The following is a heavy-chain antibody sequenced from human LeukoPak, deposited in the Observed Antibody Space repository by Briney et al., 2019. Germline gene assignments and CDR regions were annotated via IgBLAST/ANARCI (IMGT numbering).Heavy chain of an antibody. D-gene: IGHD5-12*01. CDR1: GGTFKNYA. J-gene: IGHJ4*02. CDR2: ISAYNGNT. Sequence: ASVKVSCKASGGTFKNYAISWVRQAPGQGLEWMGWISAYNGNTNYAQKLQGRVTMTTDTSTSTAYMELRSLRSDDTAVYYCARDKATIGYNFDYWGQGTLVTVSS. V-gene: IGHV1-18*01. CDR3: ARDKATIGYNFDY.